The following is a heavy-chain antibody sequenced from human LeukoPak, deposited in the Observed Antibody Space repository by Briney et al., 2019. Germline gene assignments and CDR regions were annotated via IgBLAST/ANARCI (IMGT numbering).Heavy chain of an antibody. J-gene: IGHJ4*02. D-gene: IGHD6-19*01. Sequence: SETLSLTCTVSGGSISSYYWSWIRQPPGKGLEWIGYIYYSGSTNYNPSLKSRVTISVDTSKNQFSLKLSSVTAADTAVYYCARGGSGWYPFYWGQGTLVTVSS. V-gene: IGHV4-59*01. CDR2: IYYSGST. CDR1: GGSISSYY. CDR3: ARGGSGWYPFY.